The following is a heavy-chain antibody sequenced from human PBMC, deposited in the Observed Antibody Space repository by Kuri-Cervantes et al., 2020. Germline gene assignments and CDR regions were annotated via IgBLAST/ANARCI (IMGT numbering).Heavy chain of an antibody. Sequence: GESLKISCAASGFTFSSYGMHWVRQAPGKGLEWVAFILYDGSNKYYADSVEDRFTISRDNSKNTLYPQMNSLKTEDTAVYYCTTDIVVVPAAILRFRYWGQGTLVTVSS. V-gene: IGHV3-33*05. CDR1: GFTFSSYG. CDR2: ILYDGSNK. J-gene: IGHJ4*02. CDR3: TTDIVVVPAAILRFRY. D-gene: IGHD2-2*01.